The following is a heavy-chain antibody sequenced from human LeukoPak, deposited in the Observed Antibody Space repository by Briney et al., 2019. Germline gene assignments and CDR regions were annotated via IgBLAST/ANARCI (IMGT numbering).Heavy chain of an antibody. J-gene: IGHJ3*02. CDR2: IYPGDSDT. Sequence: GKSLKISCKGSGYSFTSYWIGWVRQMPGKGLEWMGIIYPGDSDTRCSPSFQGQVTISADKSISTAYLQWSSLKASDTAMYYCARLYDSSGYYIGGNAFDIWGQGTMVTVSS. CDR1: GYSFTSYW. D-gene: IGHD3-22*01. V-gene: IGHV5-51*01. CDR3: ARLYDSSGYYIGGNAFDI.